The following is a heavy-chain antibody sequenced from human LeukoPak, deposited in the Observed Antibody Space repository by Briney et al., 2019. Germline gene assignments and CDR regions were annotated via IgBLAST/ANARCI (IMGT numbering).Heavy chain of an antibody. CDR2: IYYSGST. Sequence: SETLSLTCTVSGGSISSGGYYWSWIRQHPGKGLEWIGYIYYSGSTYYNPSLKSRVTISVDTSKNQFSLKLSSVTAADTAVYYCARAVINYYDSSGYPDYWGQGTLVTVSS. CDR3: ARAVINYYDSSGYPDY. D-gene: IGHD3-22*01. CDR1: GGSISSGGYY. V-gene: IGHV4-31*03. J-gene: IGHJ4*02.